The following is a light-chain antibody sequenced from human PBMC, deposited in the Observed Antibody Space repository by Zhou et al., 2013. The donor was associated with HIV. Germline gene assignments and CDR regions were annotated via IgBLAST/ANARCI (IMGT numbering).Light chain of an antibody. J-gene: IGKJ4*01. CDR1: QSVSTY. CDR2: GAS. Sequence: EIVLTQSPDTLSLSPGERATLSCRASQSVSTYLAWYQQKPGQAPRLLIYGASTRATGLPTRFSGSGSGTEFSLTISSLQSEDFVVYYCQQYNTWPLTFGGGTQVEIK. V-gene: IGKV3D-15*01. CDR3: QQYNTWPLT.